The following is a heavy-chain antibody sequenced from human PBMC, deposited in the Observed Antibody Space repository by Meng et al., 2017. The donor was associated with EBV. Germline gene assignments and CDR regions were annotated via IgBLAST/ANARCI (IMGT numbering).Heavy chain of an antibody. J-gene: IGHJ5*02. Sequence: LKRTCLTLGKPNPTLTLTCTFCGFLLSTSGVGVGWIRQPPGKALEWLALIYWDDDKRYSPSLKSRLTITKATSKNQVVLTMTNMDPVDTATYYCAHRRDEYSSSWYGWFDPWGQGTLVTVSS. V-gene: IGHV2-5*02. CDR3: AHRRDEYSSSWYGWFDP. CDR2: IYWDDDK. D-gene: IGHD6-13*01. CDR1: GFLLSTSGVG.